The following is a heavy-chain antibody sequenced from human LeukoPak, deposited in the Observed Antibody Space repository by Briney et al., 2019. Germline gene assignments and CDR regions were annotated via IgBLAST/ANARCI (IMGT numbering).Heavy chain of an antibody. Sequence: SETLSLTCTVSGGSISSYYWSWIRQPPGKGLEWMGYIYYSGSTNYNPSLKSRVTISVDTSKNQFSLKLSSVTAADTAVYYCARLHYGGNYGYYYYYMDVWGKGTTVTISS. V-gene: IGHV4-59*08. CDR3: ARLHYGGNYGYYYYYMDV. J-gene: IGHJ6*03. CDR1: GGSISSYY. D-gene: IGHD4-23*01. CDR2: IYYSGST.